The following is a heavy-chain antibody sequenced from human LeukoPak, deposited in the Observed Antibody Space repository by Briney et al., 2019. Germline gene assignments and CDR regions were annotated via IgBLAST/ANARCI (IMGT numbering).Heavy chain of an antibody. V-gene: IGHV3-23*01. J-gene: IGHJ4*02. D-gene: IGHD3-22*01. CDR3: AKDRSLTLPTFERSGYYYY. CDR2: LSGSGETT. Sequence: PGGSLRLSCAASGFAFRSFDMSWVRQAPGKGLEWVSSLSGSGETTYYADSVKGRFTISRDNSNNTLYLQMNSLRAEDTALYYCAKDRSLTLPTFERSGYYYYWGQGTLVTVSS. CDR1: GFAFRSFD.